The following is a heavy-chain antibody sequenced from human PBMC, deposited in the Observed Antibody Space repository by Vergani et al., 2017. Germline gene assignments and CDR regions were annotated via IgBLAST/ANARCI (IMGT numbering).Heavy chain of an antibody. CDR3: AKDRLLRWLQSDLDY. V-gene: IGHV3-30*18. J-gene: IGHJ4*02. D-gene: IGHD5-24*01. Sequence: VQLVESGGGVVQPGRSLRLSCAASGFTFSSYGMHWVRQAPGKGLEWVAVISYDGSNKYYADSVKGRFTISRDNSKNTLYLQMNSLRAEDTAVYYCAKDRLLRWLQSDLDYWGQGTLVTVSS. CDR1: GFTFSSYG. CDR2: ISYDGSNK.